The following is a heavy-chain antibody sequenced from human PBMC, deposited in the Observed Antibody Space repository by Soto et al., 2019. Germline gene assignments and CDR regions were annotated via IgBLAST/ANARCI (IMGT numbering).Heavy chain of an antibody. J-gene: IGHJ5*02. CDR2: INTNGGET. D-gene: IGHD2-15*01. Sequence: EVQLLESGGGLVQPGGSLRLSCAASGFTFSSCGMSWVRQAPGKGLEWVSSINTNGGETFYADSVTGRFTVSRDNSRNILNLQMNSLRVEDTAIYYCAKHLSGASRPFDPWGQGTLVTVSS. CDR1: GFTFSSCG. V-gene: IGHV3-23*01. CDR3: AKHLSGASRPFDP.